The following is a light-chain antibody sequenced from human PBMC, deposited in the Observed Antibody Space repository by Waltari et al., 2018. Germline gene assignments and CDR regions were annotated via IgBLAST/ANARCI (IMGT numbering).Light chain of an antibody. Sequence: QSALTQPRSVSGSPGQSVTISCTGTSSAVGANNFVSWYQHHPDKAPKLIIYDINKRPSGVPDRFSGSKSGNTASLTISGLQAEDEADYYGCSCVGRNIYWVFGGGTKLTVL. CDR3: CSCVGRNIYWV. V-gene: IGLV2-11*01. CDR1: SSAVGANNF. J-gene: IGLJ3*02. CDR2: DIN.